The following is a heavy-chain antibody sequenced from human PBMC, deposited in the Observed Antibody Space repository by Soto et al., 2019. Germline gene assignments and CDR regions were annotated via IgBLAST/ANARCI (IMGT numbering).Heavy chain of an antibody. CDR1: GFTFSTYW. D-gene: IGHD2-15*01. CDR3: ARDFGRSGGSGFDY. Sequence: GGSLRLSCAASGFTFSTYWMHWVRQSPEQGLVWVSRITSDGSSTRYADSVKGRFTISRDNAKNTLYLQMNSLRAEDTDVYYCARDFGRSGGSGFDYWGQGTLVTVSS. V-gene: IGHV3-74*01. J-gene: IGHJ4*02. CDR2: ITSDGSST.